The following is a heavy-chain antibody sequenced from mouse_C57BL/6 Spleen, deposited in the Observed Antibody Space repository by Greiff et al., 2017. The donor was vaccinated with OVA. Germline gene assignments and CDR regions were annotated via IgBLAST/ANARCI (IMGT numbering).Heavy chain of an antibody. CDR3: ARYKGSSGYDYGFDY. V-gene: IGHV7-3*01. CDR1: GFTFTDYY. Sequence: EVQLVESGGGLVQPGGSLSLSCAASGFTFTDYYMSWVRQPPGKALEWLGFIRNKANGYTTEYSASVKGRFTISRDNSQSILYLQMNALRAEDSATYYCARYKGSSGYDYGFDYWGQGTTLTVSS. CDR2: IRNKANGYTT. D-gene: IGHD3-2*02. J-gene: IGHJ2*01.